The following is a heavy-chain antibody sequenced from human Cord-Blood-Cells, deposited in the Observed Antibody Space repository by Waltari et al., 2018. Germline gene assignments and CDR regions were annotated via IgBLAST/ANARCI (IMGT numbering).Heavy chain of an antibody. D-gene: IGHD1-1*01. Sequence: QVQLVQSGAEVKKPGASVKVSCKVSGYTLTELSMPWVRPPPGKGLEWMGGFDPEEGETIDAPKVQGRFTMAADTSTDPAYLDLSSLRSGDTAVYYFATVPFGGGTLSKYGYFDLWGRGTLVTVSS. V-gene: IGHV1-24*01. CDR2: FDPEEGET. CDR1: GYTLTELS. J-gene: IGHJ2*01. CDR3: ATVPFGGGTLSKYGYFDL.